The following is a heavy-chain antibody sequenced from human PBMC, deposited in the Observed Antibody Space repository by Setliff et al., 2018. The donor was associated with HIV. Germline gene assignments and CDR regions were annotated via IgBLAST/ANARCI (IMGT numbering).Heavy chain of an antibody. CDR2: IKWNGHST. CDR1: GFTFDNYG. D-gene: IGHD6-19*01. CDR3: AREMDGYSSGWDYNGGSAFDI. V-gene: IGHV3-20*01. J-gene: IGHJ3*02. Sequence: GGSLRLSCAASGFTFDNYGMGWVRQAPGKGLEWVSGIKWNGHSTIYADSVKGRFTISRDNAKNSLYLQMNSLRAEDTALYHCAREMDGYSSGWDYNGGSAFDIWGQGTMVTVSS.